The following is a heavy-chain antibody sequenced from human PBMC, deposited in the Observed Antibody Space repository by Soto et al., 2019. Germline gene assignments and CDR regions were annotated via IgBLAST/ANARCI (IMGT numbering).Heavy chain of an antibody. CDR2: ISYSGTT. CDR1: GGSISSGGYY. Sequence: SETLSLTCSVSGGSISSGGYYWSWIRQHPGTGLAWIGYISYSGTTYYNPSLRSRLIISVDTSKNQFSLKLSSVTAANTAVYYCARHHCTSTSCFTGHFDYWAPGTLVTVSS. J-gene: IGHJ4*02. V-gene: IGHV4-31*03. CDR3: ARHHCTSTSCFTGHFDY. D-gene: IGHD2-2*02.